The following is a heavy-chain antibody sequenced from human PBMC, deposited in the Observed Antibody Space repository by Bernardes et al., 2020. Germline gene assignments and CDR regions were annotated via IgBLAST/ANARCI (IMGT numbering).Heavy chain of an antibody. J-gene: IGHJ4*02. D-gene: IGHD1-26*01. Sequence: GGSLRLSCAASGFTFSSYRMTWVRQAPGKGLEWVAHIKEEGSEKNYMDSAMGRFTISRDNAKNSLDLQMDSLRVEDTAMYYCARGELGGSYWAYWGQGTPVTVSS. CDR1: GFTFSSYR. CDR3: ARGELGGSYWAY. V-gene: IGHV3-7*01. CDR2: IKEEGSEK.